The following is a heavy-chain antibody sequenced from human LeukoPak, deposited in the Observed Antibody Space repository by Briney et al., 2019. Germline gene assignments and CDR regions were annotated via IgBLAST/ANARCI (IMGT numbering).Heavy chain of an antibody. CDR2: INPKTGDT. Sequence: ASVKVSCKASGYSFTGYYIHWVRQTPGQGLEWMGWINPKTGDTNYAQIFQGRVTMTRDTSITSVHMDLSGLRSDDTAVYYCARKGPYFDYWGQGTLVTVSS. CDR1: GYSFTGYY. V-gene: IGHV1-2*02. CDR3: ARKGPYFDY. J-gene: IGHJ4*02.